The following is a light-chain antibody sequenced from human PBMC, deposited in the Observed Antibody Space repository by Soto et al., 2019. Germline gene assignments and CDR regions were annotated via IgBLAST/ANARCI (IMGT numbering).Light chain of an antibody. Sequence: QSVLTQPPSASGTPGQRVTISCSGSNSNIGSNAVDWYQQLPGTAPKLLIYNNNQRPSGVPDRFSGSKSGTSASLAITRLQSEDEADYYCGAWDDSLNGHVVFGGGTKVTVL. CDR2: NNN. J-gene: IGLJ2*01. V-gene: IGLV1-44*01. CDR3: GAWDDSLNGHVV. CDR1: NSNIGSNA.